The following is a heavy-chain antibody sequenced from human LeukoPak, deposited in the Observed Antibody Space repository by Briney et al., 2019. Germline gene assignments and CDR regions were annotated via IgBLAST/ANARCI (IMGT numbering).Heavy chain of an antibody. V-gene: IGHV4-34*01. CDR1: GGSFSGYY. J-gene: IGHJ5*02. CDR2: INHSGST. Sequence: SETLSLTCAVYGGSFSGYYWGWIRQPPGKGLEWIGEINHSGSTNYNPSLKSRVTISVDTSKNQFSLKLSSVTAADTAVYYCARAGYSSSWYVRGWFDPWGQGTLVTVSS. CDR3: ARAGYSSSWYVRGWFDP. D-gene: IGHD6-13*01.